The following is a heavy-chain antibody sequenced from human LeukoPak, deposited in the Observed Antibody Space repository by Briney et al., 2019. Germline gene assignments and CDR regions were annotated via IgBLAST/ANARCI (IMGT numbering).Heavy chain of an antibody. CDR3: ATEPSLWFGELFTVY. J-gene: IGHJ4*02. Sequence: SETLFLTCAVYGGSFSGYYWSWIRQPPGKGLEWIGEINHSGSTNYNPSLKSRVTISVDTSKNQFSLKLSSVTAADTAVYYCATEPSLWFGELFTVYWGQGTLVTVSS. CDR1: GGSFSGYY. D-gene: IGHD3-10*01. V-gene: IGHV4-34*01. CDR2: INHSGST.